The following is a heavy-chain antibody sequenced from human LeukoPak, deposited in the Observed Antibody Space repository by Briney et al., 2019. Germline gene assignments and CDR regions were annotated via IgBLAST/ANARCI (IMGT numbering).Heavy chain of an antibody. J-gene: IGHJ4*02. D-gene: IGHD5-24*01. V-gene: IGHV3-53*01. Sequence: GGPLRLSCVASGFILSRYYMSWVRQTPGKGLEWVALSYSGGSTYYADSVKGRFTISRDNSKKMLFLQMNSLRADDTGVYYCARGPDVDGYIHAPFDSWGQGTLVTVSS. CDR1: GFILSRYY. CDR3: ARGPDVDGYIHAPFDS. CDR2: SYSGGST.